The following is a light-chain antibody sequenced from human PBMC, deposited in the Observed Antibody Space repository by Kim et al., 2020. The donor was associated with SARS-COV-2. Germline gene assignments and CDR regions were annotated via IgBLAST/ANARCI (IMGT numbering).Light chain of an antibody. CDR1: SSNIGSNT. CDR2: NND. J-gene: IGLJ3*02. Sequence: QSVLTQPPSASGTPGQRVTISCSGSSSNIGSNTVNWYQHLPGTAPKVLMYNNDQRPSGVPDRFSGSKSGTSASLAISGLKSEDEADYYCATWDNSVYGPVFGGGTQLTVL. V-gene: IGLV1-44*01. CDR3: ATWDNSVYGPV.